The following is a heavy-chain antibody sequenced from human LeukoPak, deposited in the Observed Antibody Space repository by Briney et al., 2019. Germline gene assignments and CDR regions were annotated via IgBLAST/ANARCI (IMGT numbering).Heavy chain of an antibody. Sequence: GGSLRLSCAASGFTVSSNYMSWVRQAPGKGLEWVSVIYSGGSTYYADFVEGRFTISRDNSKNTLYLQMNSLRAEDTAVYYCARDLVVPAAMWYYYYYYMVVWGKGTTVTVSS. CDR3: ARDLVVPAAMWYYYYYYMVV. D-gene: IGHD2-2*01. CDR2: IYSGGST. CDR1: GFTVSSNY. V-gene: IGHV3-66*02. J-gene: IGHJ6*03.